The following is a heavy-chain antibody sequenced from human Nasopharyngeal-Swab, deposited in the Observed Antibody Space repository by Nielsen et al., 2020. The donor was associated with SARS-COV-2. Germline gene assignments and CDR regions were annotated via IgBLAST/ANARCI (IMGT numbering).Heavy chain of an antibody. CDR3: ARRYGDYEGSFEY. CDR2: ISTSSSTI. J-gene: IGHJ4*02. D-gene: IGHD4-17*01. CDR1: GFTFSDYY. V-gene: IGHV3-48*02. Sequence: GESLKISCAASGFTFSDYYMNWVRQAPGKGLEWVSYISTSSSTIYYADSVKGRFTISRDNARNSLYLQMNSLRDEDTAVYYCARRYGDYEGSFEYWGQGTLVTVSS.